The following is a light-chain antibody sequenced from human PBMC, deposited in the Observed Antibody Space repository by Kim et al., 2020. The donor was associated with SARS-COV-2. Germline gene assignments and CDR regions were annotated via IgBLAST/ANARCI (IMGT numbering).Light chain of an antibody. Sequence: YELTQPPSVSVSPGQTASITCSGDRLGDKYACWYQQKPGQSPVLVIYQDSKRPSGIPERFSGSNSGNTATLTISGTQAMDEADYYCQAWDSSTQVFGTGTKVTVL. CDR2: QDS. J-gene: IGLJ1*01. CDR3: QAWDSSTQV. CDR1: RLGDKY. V-gene: IGLV3-1*01.